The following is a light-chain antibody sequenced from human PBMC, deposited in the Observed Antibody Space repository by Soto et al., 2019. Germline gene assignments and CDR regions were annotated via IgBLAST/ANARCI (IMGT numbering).Light chain of an antibody. CDR2: AAS. Sequence: DIQMTHSPSSLSASVGDRVTITCRASQSISTYLNWYQQKAGLAPKLLIYAASSLQSGVPSRFSGSGSGTDFTLTISSLQPEDFGTYYCQQSYKMPSFGQGTRLEIK. J-gene: IGKJ5*01. CDR1: QSISTY. V-gene: IGKV1-39*01. CDR3: QQSYKMPS.